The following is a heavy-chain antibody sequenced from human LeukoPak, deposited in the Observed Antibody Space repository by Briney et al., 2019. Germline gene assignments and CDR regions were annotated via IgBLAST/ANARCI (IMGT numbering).Heavy chain of an antibody. CDR3: ASSPYYDFWSGIPGYFDY. J-gene: IGHJ4*02. V-gene: IGHV1-69*01. Sequence: GSSVKVSCKASGGTFSSYAISWVRQASGQGLEWMGGIIPIFGTANYAQKFQGRVTITADESTSTAYMELSSLRSEDTAVYYCASSPYYDFWSGIPGYFDYWGQGTLVTVSS. D-gene: IGHD3-3*01. CDR2: IIPIFGTA. CDR1: GGTFSSYA.